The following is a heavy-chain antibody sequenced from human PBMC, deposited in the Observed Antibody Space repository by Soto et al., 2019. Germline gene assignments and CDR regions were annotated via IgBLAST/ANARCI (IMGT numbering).Heavy chain of an antibody. D-gene: IGHD3-22*01. CDR1: GDTFTGAY. Sequence: ASVKVSCKASGDTFTGAYIHWVRQAPGQGLEWMGCINPNSGGTEFAQKFQGRVIVTRDTSITTVYMEVNSLGSDDTGVYYCARDFTTHGYGVDVWGQGTAVTVSS. CDR3: ARDFTTHGYGVDV. CDR2: INPNSGGT. J-gene: IGHJ6*02. V-gene: IGHV1-2*02.